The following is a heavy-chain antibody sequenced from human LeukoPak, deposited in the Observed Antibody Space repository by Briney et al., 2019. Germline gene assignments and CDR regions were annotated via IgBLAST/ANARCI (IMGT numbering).Heavy chain of an antibody. Sequence: SVKVSCKASGGTFSSYAISWVRQAPGQGLEWMGGIIPIFGTANYAQKFQGRVTITADESTSTAYMELSSLRSEDTAVYYCARGYDYGVQLGDYWGQGTLVTVSS. J-gene: IGHJ4*02. CDR1: GGTFSSYA. CDR2: IIPIFGTA. V-gene: IGHV1-69*13. CDR3: ARGYDYGVQLGDY. D-gene: IGHD4-17*01.